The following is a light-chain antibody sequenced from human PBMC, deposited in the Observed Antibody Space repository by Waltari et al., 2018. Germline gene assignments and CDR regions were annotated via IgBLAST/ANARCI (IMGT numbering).Light chain of an antibody. CDR2: DAS. J-gene: IGKJ2*03. CDR3: QQYNDWYS. Sequence: EKVLTQSPATLSVSPGDVVTLSCRASQSVSSNVARYQHRPCQAPRLLIYDASTRASGITARFSGSWSGTEFTLTISGLQSEDCALYYCQQYNDWYSFGQGTKLEIK. V-gene: IGKV3-15*01. CDR1: QSVSSN.